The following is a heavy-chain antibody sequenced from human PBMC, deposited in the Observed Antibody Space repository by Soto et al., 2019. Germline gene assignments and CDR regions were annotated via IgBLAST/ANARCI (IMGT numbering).Heavy chain of an antibody. CDR2: ISSNGGST. CDR3: VKDPSYYDFWSGLAFDI. D-gene: IGHD3-3*01. J-gene: IGHJ3*02. Sequence: PGGSLRLSCSASGFTFSSYAMHWVRQAPGKGLEYVSAISSNGGSTYYADSVKGRFTISRDNSENTLYLQMSSLRAEDTAVYYCVKDPSYYDFWSGLAFDIWGQGTMVTVSS. V-gene: IGHV3-64D*06. CDR1: GFTFSSYA.